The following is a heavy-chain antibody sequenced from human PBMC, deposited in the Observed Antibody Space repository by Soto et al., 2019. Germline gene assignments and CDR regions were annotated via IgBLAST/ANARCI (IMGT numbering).Heavy chain of an antibody. CDR1: GVTVSSGAYY. V-gene: IGHV4-31*03. CDR3: ARYRFSGSKWSKFDY. D-gene: IGHD6-13*01. CDR2: IYYTGST. Sequence: SETLSLTCTVSGVTVSSGAYYWSWIRQRPGKGLEWIGSIYYTGSTYYSPSLKSRVVISLDTSKNQFSLSLSSVTAADTAIYYCARYRFSGSKWSKFDYWGQGTLVTVSS. J-gene: IGHJ4*02.